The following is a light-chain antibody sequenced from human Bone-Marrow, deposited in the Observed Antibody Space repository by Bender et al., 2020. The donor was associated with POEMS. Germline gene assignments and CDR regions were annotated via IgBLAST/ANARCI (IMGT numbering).Light chain of an antibody. CDR3: AAGDTGLCSAM. CDR1: NSNIGTNA. Sequence: QSVLTQPPSASATPGQTVILSCSGSNSNIGTNAVNWYQQFPGTAPKLLIYSDNQRPSGVPDRFYAFKSGTSASLAISGYKAGGGVRYDYAAGDTGLCSAMFGGGAKLTV. CDR2: SDN. J-gene: IGLJ3*02. V-gene: IGLV1-44*01.